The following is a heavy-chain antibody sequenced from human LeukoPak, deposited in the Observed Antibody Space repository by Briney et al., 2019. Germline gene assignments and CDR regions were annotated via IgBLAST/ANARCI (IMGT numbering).Heavy chain of an antibody. CDR3: ARDLSGSYTEFDY. CDR2: INPNSGGT. V-gene: IGHV1-2*02. CDR1: GYTFTDNY. Sequence: ASVKVSCKASGYTFTDNYMHWVRQAPGQGLEWMGWINPNSGGTNYAQKFQGRVTMTRDTSISTAYMELSRLKSDDTAVYYCARDLSGSYTEFDYWAREPWSPSPQ. D-gene: IGHD1-26*01. J-gene: IGHJ4*02.